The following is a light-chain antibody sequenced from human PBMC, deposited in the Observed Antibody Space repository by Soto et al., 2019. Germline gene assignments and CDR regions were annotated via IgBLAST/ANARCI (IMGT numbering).Light chain of an antibody. V-gene: IGKV3-15*01. CDR1: QSVSYN. J-gene: IGKJ4*01. Sequence: EIVMTQSPATLSVSPGETATLSCRASQSVSYNLAWYQQKPGQGPRLLIYGAFTRATGIPARFSGGGSGTDFTLTISSLQSEDFAVYYCQQYKNWPLLTFGGGTKVEIK. CDR2: GAF. CDR3: QQYKNWPLLT.